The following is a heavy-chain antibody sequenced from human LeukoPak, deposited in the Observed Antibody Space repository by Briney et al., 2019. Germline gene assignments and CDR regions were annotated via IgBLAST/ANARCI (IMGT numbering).Heavy chain of an antibody. CDR1: GYTFTSYG. D-gene: IGHD6-19*01. V-gene: IGHV1-18*01. Sequence: ASVKVSCKASGYTFTSYGISWVRQAPGQGLEWMGWISVYNGNTNYAQKLQGRVTMTTDTSTSTAYMELRSLRSDDTAVYYCAIQWASGWYRVGYFDYWGQGTLVTVSS. J-gene: IGHJ4*02. CDR2: ISVYNGNT. CDR3: AIQWASGWYRVGYFDY.